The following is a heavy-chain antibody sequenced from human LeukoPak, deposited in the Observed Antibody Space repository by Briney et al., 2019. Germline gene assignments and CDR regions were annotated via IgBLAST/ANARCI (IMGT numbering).Heavy chain of an antibody. V-gene: IGHV3-9*01. J-gene: IGHJ5*02. Sequence: GGSLRLSCAASGFTVSSKYMSWVRQAPGKGLEWVSGISWNSGSIGYADSVKGRFTISRDNAKDSLYLQMNSLRAEDTALYYCAKGYGSSWFDWFDPWGQGTLVTVSS. CDR3: AKGYGSSWFDWFDP. D-gene: IGHD6-13*01. CDR2: ISWNSGSI. CDR1: GFTVSSKY.